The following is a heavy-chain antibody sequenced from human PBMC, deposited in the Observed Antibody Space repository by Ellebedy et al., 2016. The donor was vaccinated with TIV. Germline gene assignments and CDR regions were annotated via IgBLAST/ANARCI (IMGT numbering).Heavy chain of an antibody. CDR2: INHSGST. V-gene: IGHV4-34*01. Sequence: SETLSLXXAVYGGSFRGYYWSWTRKLPGKGPEWIGEINHSGSTNYNPSLKSRVTISVDTSKNQFSLKLSSVTAADTAVYYCARKYYYGSGSYWGSYYYYYYMDVWGKGTTVTVSS. D-gene: IGHD3-10*01. J-gene: IGHJ6*03. CDR3: ARKYYYGSGSYWGSYYYYYYMDV. CDR1: GGSFRGYY.